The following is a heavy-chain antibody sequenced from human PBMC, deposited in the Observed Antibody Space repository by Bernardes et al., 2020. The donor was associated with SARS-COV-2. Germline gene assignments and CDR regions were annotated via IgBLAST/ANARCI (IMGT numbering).Heavy chain of an antibody. J-gene: IGHJ4*02. Sequence: GGSLRLSCAASGFTFSTYWMYWVHQTPGEGLVWVSRINSDGSRINYADSVKGRFTISRDNAKNTLYLQMNSLRAEDTALYYCTRGVGATTSRFDYWGQGTLVTVSS. CDR2: INSDGSRI. V-gene: IGHV3-74*01. CDR1: GFTFSTYW. CDR3: TRGVGATTSRFDY. D-gene: IGHD1-26*01.